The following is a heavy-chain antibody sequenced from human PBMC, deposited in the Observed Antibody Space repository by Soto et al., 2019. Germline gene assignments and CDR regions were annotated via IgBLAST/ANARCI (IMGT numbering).Heavy chain of an antibody. CDR3: ARRAFGSSRSFDI. Sequence: VQLLESGGDLVHPGGSLRLSCTDSGFAFSSHPMSWVRQAPERGLEWVSGISDGGDLTYNADSVRGRFTISRDNSKNTLFLQMNSLRVEDTAVYYCARRAFGSSRSFDIWGQGTMVTVSS. CDR1: GFAFSSHP. V-gene: IGHV3-23*01. CDR2: ISDGGDLT. J-gene: IGHJ3*02. D-gene: IGHD6-6*01.